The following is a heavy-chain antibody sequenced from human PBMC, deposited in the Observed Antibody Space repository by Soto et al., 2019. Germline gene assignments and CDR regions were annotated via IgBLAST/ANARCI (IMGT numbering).Heavy chain of an antibody. CDR2: ISPSSTGI. CDR3: ARAVTWGLDV. Sequence: EVQLVESGGGLVQPGGSLRLSCAASGFTFSLYSMNWVRQAPGKGLAWVSYISPSSTGIHYADSVKGRFTISRDDATNSMHMQMNSLRDGDTAVYYCARAVTWGLDVWGQGTTVSISS. V-gene: IGHV3-48*02. CDR1: GFTFSLYS. D-gene: IGHD3-10*01. J-gene: IGHJ6*02.